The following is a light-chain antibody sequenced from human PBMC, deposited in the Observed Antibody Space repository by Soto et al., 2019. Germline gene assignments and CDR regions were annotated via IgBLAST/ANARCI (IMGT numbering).Light chain of an antibody. CDR2: YES. Sequence: SYELTQPPSVSMAPGKTARITCGRNNIGSKSVHWYQQKPGQAPVMVIYYESDRPSGIPERFSGSNSGNTATLTISRVEAGDEADYYCQVWDSSSDHVVFGGGTKLTVL. CDR3: QVWDSSSDHVV. V-gene: IGLV3-21*04. J-gene: IGLJ2*01. CDR1: NIGSKS.